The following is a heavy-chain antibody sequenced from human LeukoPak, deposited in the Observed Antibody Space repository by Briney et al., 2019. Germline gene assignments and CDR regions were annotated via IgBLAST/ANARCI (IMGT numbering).Heavy chain of an antibody. CDR3: ARERAGAKEY. Sequence: GGSLRLSCAASGFTLSSYWMDWVRQTPGKGLVWVSRIDSGGSRIGYADSVKGRFTISRDNAKNTLSLQMNSLTVEDTAIYYCARERAGAKEYWGQGTLVTVSS. V-gene: IGHV3-74*01. CDR2: IDSGGSRI. CDR1: GFTLSSYW. D-gene: IGHD6-13*01. J-gene: IGHJ4*02.